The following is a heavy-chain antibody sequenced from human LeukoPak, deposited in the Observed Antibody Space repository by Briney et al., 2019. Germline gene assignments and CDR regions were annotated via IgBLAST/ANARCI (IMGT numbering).Heavy chain of an antibody. D-gene: IGHD3-9*01. V-gene: IGHV4-39*07. CDR2: IYYSGST. J-gene: IGHJ5*02. Sequence: SETLSLTCTVSGGSISSSSYYWGWIRQPPGKGLEWIGSIYYSGSTYYNPSLKSRVTISVDTSKNQFSLKLSSVTAADTAVYYCARANTYYDILTGYSPGWFDPWGQGTLVTVSS. CDR3: ARANTYYDILTGYSPGWFDP. CDR1: GGSISSSSYY.